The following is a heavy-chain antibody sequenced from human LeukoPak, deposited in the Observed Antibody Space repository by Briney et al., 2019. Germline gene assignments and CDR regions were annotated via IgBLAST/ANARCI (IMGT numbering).Heavy chain of an antibody. CDR3: AGQGPDYGDYDPLDY. V-gene: IGHV1-69*13. CDR2: IIPIFGTA. D-gene: IGHD4-17*01. Sequence: SVKVSCKAAGGTFSSYAISWVRQAPGQGLEWMGGIIPIFGTANYAQKFQGRVTITADESTSTAYMELSSLRSEDTAVYYCAGQGPDYGDYDPLDYWGQGTLVTVSS. CDR1: GGTFSSYA. J-gene: IGHJ4*02.